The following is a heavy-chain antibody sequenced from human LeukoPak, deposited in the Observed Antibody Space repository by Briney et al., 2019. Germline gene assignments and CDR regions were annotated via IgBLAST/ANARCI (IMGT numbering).Heavy chain of an antibody. V-gene: IGHV3-11*05. J-gene: IGHJ4*02. Sequence: GGSLRLSCAASGFTFSDYHMTWIRQAPGKGLEWVSYISGSSIYTRYADSVKGRFTISRDNAKNSLYLQMSSLRAVDTALYYCVRDISGYYFDYWGQGTLVTVSS. CDR2: ISGSSIYT. CDR1: GFTFSDYH. CDR3: VRDISGYYFDY. D-gene: IGHD3-22*01.